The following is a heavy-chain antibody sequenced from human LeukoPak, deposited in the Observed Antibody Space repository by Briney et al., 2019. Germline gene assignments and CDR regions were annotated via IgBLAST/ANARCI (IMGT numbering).Heavy chain of an antibody. J-gene: IGHJ4*02. CDR2: ISAYNGNT. Sequence: ASVKVSCKASGYTFTSYGISWVRQAPGQGLEWMGWISAYNGNTNYAQKLQGRVTMTTDTSTSTAYMELRSLRSDDTAVYYCARGEVVAAKSRPVRMDFDYWGQGTLVTVSS. D-gene: IGHD2-15*01. CDR1: GYTFTSYG. V-gene: IGHV1-18*01. CDR3: ARGEVVAAKSRPVRMDFDY.